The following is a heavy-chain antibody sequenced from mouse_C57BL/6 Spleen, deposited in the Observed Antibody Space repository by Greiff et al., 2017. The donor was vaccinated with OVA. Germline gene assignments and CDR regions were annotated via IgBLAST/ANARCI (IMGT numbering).Heavy chain of an antibody. D-gene: IGHD2-2*01. CDR1: GFTFSSYA. J-gene: IGHJ2*01. V-gene: IGHV5-4*01. Sequence: EVMLVESGGGLVKPGGSLKLSCAASGFTFSSYAMSWVRQTPEKRLEWVATISDGGSYTYYPDNVKGRFTISRDNAKNNLYLQMSHLKSEDTAMYYCARDYGYDADFDYWGQGTTLTVSS. CDR2: ISDGGSYT. CDR3: ARDYGYDADFDY.